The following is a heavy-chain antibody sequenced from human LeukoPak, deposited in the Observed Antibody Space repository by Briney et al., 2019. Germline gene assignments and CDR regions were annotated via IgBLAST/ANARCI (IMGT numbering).Heavy chain of an antibody. CDR1: GFTFSSFA. D-gene: IGHD1-7*01. Sequence: PGRSLRLSCAASGFTFSSFAMHWVRQATGKGLEWVAVISYDGNNKYYADSVKGRFTISRDNSKNTLYLQMNSLRAEDTAVYYCAREHNWNYEGSRFDYWGQGTLVTVSS. J-gene: IGHJ4*02. CDR3: AREHNWNYEGSRFDY. V-gene: IGHV3-30-3*01. CDR2: ISYDGNNK.